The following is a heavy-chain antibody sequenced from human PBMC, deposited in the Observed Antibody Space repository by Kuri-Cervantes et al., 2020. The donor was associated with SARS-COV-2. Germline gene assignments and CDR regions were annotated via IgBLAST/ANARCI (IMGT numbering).Heavy chain of an antibody. J-gene: IGHJ6*02. CDR2: IYTSGST. V-gene: IGHV4-4*07. Sequence: SETLSLTCTVSGGSISSYYWSWIRQPPGKGLEWIGRIYTSGSTNYNPSLKSRVTMSVDTSKNQFSLKLSSVTAADTAVYYCARSITIFGVEAYGMDVWGQGTTVTVSS. CDR1: GGSISSYY. D-gene: IGHD3-3*01. CDR3: ARSITIFGVEAYGMDV.